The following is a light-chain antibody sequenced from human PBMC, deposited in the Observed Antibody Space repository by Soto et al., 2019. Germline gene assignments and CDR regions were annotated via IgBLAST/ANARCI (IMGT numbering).Light chain of an antibody. Sequence: DIVMTQSPDSLAVSPGDRATINCESSQSVFHSTNSKNYITWFQKKPGQPPKLLIFWSSIRCSGVPERFKGSGFGTHFTLNIDSLQPEDVAVYDCHQFYQSPWTFGQGTRVEIK. CDR1: QSVFHSTNSKNY. CDR3: HQFYQSPWT. CDR2: WSS. J-gene: IGKJ1*01. V-gene: IGKV4-1*01.